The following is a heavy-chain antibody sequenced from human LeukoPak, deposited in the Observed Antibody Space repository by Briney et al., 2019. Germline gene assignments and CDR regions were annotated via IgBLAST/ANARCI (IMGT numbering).Heavy chain of an antibody. CDR1: GDSISIYY. J-gene: IGHJ4*02. D-gene: IGHD6-6*01. V-gene: IGHV4-59*12. CDR2: IYYSGST. CDR3: ARLNNFSSSYGY. Sequence: SESLCLTCTVSGDSISIYYWSWIRQPPGEGLEWIGYIYYSGSTNYNPSLKSRVTISVDTSKNQFSLKLSSVTAADTAVYYCARLNNFSSSYGYWGQGTLVTVSS.